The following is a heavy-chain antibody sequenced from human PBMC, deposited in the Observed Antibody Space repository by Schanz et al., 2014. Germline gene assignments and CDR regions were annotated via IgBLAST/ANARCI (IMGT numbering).Heavy chain of an antibody. Sequence: VQLVESGGNLVQPGGSLRLSCVASGFTFSSHSMNWVRQAPGQGLEWVAVIYYDGGLRFFADSVRGRVTISRDNSNNMVYLQMNSLRAEDTAIYYCTKWANEGGGGYCHFDLWGQGTLVTVSS. D-gene: IGHD2-21*01. V-gene: IGHV3-33*06. CDR2: IYYDGGLR. J-gene: IGHJ4*02. CDR1: GFTFSSHS. CDR3: TKWANEGGGGYCHFDL.